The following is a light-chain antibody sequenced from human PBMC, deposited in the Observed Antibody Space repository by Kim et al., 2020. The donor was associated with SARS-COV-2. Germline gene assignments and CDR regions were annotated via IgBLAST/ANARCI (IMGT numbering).Light chain of an antibody. J-gene: IGKJ1*01. CDR1: QSINNNF. CDR2: GAS. CDR3: QQYHASPET. Sequence: SPGERATLPCRASQSINNNFLAWYQQKPGHAPRLLIYGASNRATGIPDRFSGSGSETDFTLTVSRLEPEDSAVYFCQQYHASPETFGQGTKVDIK. V-gene: IGKV3-20*01.